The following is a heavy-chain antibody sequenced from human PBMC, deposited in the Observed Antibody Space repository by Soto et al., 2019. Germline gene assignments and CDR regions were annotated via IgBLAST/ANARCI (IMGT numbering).Heavy chain of an antibody. CDR2: TNTGGTT. CDR3: AKGDGFILAV. CDR1: GFTVNSYS. D-gene: IGHD1-26*01. Sequence: EVQVLATGGGLIQPGGSLRLSCAASGFTVNSYSMSWVRQAPGEGLQWVSITNTGGTTYYADSVKGRFTVSRDNSKNTLYLQMNSLRAEDTAVYYCAKGDGFILAVWGQGTTVSVSS. V-gene: IGHV3-53*02. J-gene: IGHJ6*02.